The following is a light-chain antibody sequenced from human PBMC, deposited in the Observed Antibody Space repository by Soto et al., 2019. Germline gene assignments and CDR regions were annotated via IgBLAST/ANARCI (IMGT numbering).Light chain of an antibody. CDR1: QSVSSSY. CDR2: GAS. Sequence: DIVLTQSPGTLSLSPGERATLSCRASQSVSSSYLAWYQQKPGQAPRLLIYGASSRATGIPDRISGSGSGTDFTLTISRLEPEDFAVYYCQQSAKTFGQGTKVDIK. J-gene: IGKJ1*01. CDR3: QQSAKT. V-gene: IGKV3-20*01.